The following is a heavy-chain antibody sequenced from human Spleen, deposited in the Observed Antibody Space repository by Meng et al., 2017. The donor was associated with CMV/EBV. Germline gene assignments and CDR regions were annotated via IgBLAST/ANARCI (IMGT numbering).Heavy chain of an antibody. D-gene: IGHD2-21*02. V-gene: IGHV3-9*01. CDR3: VKGGGERVTFDAMDV. CDR1: GFTFEDFA. J-gene: IGHJ6*02. CDR2: MSGNTGFI. Sequence: SLKISCAASGFTFEDFAMHWVRQTPGEGLEWLLGMSGNTGFIGYADSVKGRFTISRDNAKKTLSLQMDTLRSEDTALYYCVKGGGERVTFDAMDVWGQGTTVTVSS.